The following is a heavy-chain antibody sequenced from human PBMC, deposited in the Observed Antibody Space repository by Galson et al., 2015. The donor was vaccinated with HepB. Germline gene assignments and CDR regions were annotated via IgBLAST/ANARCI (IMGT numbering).Heavy chain of an antibody. CDR2: MSTNGAPI. D-gene: IGHD4/OR15-4a*01. J-gene: IGHJ3*02. CDR1: DSTFSSYT. Sequence: PPRLPCAASDSTFSSYTMNWVRQTPGKGLQWISYMSTNGAPIHYADSVKGRFTIARDNVKNTIWQQMNSLRAEDTAVYYCATTKFGSGAYWTFDIWGQGTLFTVSS. V-gene: IGHV3-48*04. CDR3: ATTKFGSGAYWTFDI.